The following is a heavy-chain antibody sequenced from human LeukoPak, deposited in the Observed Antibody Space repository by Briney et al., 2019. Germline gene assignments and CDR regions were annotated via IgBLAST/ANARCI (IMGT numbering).Heavy chain of an antibody. D-gene: IGHD3-10*01. CDR1: GFTFSSYG. Sequence: GGSLRLSCAASGFTFSSYGMHWVRQAPGKGLEWVAVISYDGSNKYYADSVKGRFTISRDNSKNTLYLQMNSLRAEDTAVYYCAKDVKISYRDYGSGSSAGYYGMDAWGKGTTVTVSS. CDR2: ISYDGSNK. CDR3: AKDVKISYRDYGSGSSAGYYGMDA. J-gene: IGHJ6*04. V-gene: IGHV3-30*18.